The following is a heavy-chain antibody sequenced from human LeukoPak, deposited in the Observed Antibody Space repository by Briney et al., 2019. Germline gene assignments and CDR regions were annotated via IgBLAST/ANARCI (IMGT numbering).Heavy chain of an antibody. V-gene: IGHV3-23*01. Sequence: PGGSLRLSCAASGFTFSSFPMSWVRQAPGKGLEWVSVISGSGGSTYYADSVKGRFTISRDNSKNTLYLQMNSLRAEDTAVYYCATGIGGWELLEGLDAFDIWGQGTMVTVSS. CDR3: ATGIGGWELLEGLDAFDI. CDR1: GFTFSSFP. CDR2: ISGSGGST. D-gene: IGHD1-26*01. J-gene: IGHJ3*02.